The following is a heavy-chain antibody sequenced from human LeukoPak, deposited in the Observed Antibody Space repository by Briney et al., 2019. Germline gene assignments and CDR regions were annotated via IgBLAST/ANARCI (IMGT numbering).Heavy chain of an antibody. CDR3: ARGDIAAAAYYYYGMDV. CDR2: IIPILGIA. Sequence: SVKVSCKASGGTFSSYAISWVRQAPGQGLEWMGRIIPILGIANYAQKFQGRVTITADKSTSTAYMELSSLRSEDTAVYYCARGDIAAAAYYYYGMDVWGQGTTVTVSS. CDR1: GGTFSSYA. V-gene: IGHV1-69*04. D-gene: IGHD6-13*01. J-gene: IGHJ6*02.